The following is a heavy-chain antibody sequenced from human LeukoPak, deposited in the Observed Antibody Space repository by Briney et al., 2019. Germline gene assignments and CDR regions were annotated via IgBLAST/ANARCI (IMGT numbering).Heavy chain of an antibody. D-gene: IGHD5-12*01. J-gene: IGHJ4*02. V-gene: IGHV1-46*01. CDR3: ARSSWPYYFDY. CDR1: GYTFTGYY. CDR2: INPSGGST. Sequence: GASVKVSCKASGYTFTGYYMHWVRQAPGQGLEWMGIINPSGGSTSYAQKFQGRVTMTRDMSTSTVYMELSSLRSEDTAVYYCARSSWPYYFDYWGQGTLVTVSS.